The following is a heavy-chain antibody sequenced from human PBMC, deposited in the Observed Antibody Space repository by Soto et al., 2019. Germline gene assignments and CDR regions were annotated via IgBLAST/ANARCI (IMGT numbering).Heavy chain of an antibody. CDR1: GFTFRSYA. V-gene: IGHV3-30*04. J-gene: IGHJ4*02. D-gene: IGHD3-10*01. CDR3: ARSRSGAVADSFDF. Sequence: PGGFLRLSCAASGFTFRSYAIHWVRQAPGKGLEWVAVISRDGTNKYYVDSVKGRFTISRDNSKDTVYLQMNSLRDEDSAMFYCARSRSGAVADSFDFWGQGTLVTVS. CDR2: ISRDGTNK.